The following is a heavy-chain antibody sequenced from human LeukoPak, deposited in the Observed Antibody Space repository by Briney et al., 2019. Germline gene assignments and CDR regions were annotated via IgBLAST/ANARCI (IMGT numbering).Heavy chain of an antibody. D-gene: IGHD3-10*01. V-gene: IGHV2-5*02. CDR2: IYWDDDK. CDR3: ASIWCYNNGWGSYPDD. Sequence: SGPTLVNPTQTLTLTCTFSGFSLSTSGVGVGWIRQPPGKALEWLALIYWDDDKRYSPSLTSRLTITKDTSKNQVVLTMSNMAPDNTTTYCGASIWCYNNGWGSYPDDWGQGTPVTAAS. J-gene: IGHJ4*02. CDR1: GFSLSTSGVG.